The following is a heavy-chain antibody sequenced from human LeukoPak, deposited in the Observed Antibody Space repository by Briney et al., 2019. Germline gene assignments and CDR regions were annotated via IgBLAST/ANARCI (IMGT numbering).Heavy chain of an antibody. CDR3: ARDLEDYSQWLTSFDY. D-gene: IGHD6-19*01. V-gene: IGHV3-30-3*01. Sequence: PGGSLRLSCAASAFTFSSYAMHWVRQAPGRGLEGVAVISYDGSNKYYADSVKGRFTISRDNSKNTLYLQMNSLRAEDTAVYYCARDLEDYSQWLTSFDYWGQGTLVTVSS. CDR2: ISYDGSNK. J-gene: IGHJ4*02. CDR1: AFTFSSYA.